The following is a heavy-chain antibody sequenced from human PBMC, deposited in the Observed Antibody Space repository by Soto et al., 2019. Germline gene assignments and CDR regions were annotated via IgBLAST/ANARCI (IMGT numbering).Heavy chain of an antibody. CDR2: ISWNSGSI. CDR3: ARFDSSGYYYDVY. J-gene: IGHJ4*02. D-gene: IGHD3-22*01. CDR1: GFTFDDYA. Sequence: GGSLRLSCAASGFTFDDYAMHWVRQAPGKGLEWVSGISWNSGSIGYADSVKGRFTISRDNAKNSLYLQMNSLRAEDTAVYYCARFDSSGYYYDVYWGQGTLVTVSS. V-gene: IGHV3-9*01.